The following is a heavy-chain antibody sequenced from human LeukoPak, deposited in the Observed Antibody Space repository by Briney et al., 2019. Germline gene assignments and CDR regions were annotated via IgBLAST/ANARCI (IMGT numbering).Heavy chain of an antibody. CDR1: GFTFDDYA. V-gene: IGHV3-9*01. CDR3: AKKTRYFDWRGAFDI. CDR2: ISWNSGSI. Sequence: GRSLRLSCAASGFTFDDYAMHWVRHAPGKGLEWVSGISWNSGSIGYADSVEGRFTISRDNAKNSLYLQMNSLRAEDTALYYCAKKTRYFDWRGAFDIWGQGTMVTVSS. D-gene: IGHD3-9*01. J-gene: IGHJ3*02.